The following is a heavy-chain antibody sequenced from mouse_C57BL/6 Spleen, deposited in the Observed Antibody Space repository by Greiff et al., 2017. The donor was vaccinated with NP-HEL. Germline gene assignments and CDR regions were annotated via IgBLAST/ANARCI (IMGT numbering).Heavy chain of an antibody. V-gene: IGHV5-9*01. CDR1: GFTFSSYT. CDR3: ARCIYYYGSSYWYFDA. D-gene: IGHD1-1*01. Sequence: EVKLMESGGGLVKPGGSLKLSCAASGFTFSSYTMSWVRQTPEKRLEWVATISGGGGNTYYPDSVKGRFTISRDNAKNTLYLQMSSLRSEETALYYCARCIYYYGSSYWYFDAWGTGTTVTVSS. J-gene: IGHJ1*03. CDR2: ISGGGGNT.